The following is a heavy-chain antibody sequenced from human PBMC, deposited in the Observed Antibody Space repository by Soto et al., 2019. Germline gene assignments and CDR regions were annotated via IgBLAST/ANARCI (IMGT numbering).Heavy chain of an antibody. D-gene: IGHD3-16*01. J-gene: IGHJ4*02. Sequence: EVQLVESGGGLVQPGGSLRISCTVSGFYFSSYWMSWVRQALGKGLEWVASIKQDESEKYYVDSVKGRFTISRDNADDSLFLQMNSLRAEDTAVYFCVRDVGFDYVNWGQGTLVTVSS. V-gene: IGHV3-7*01. CDR3: VRDVGFDYVN. CDR1: GFYFSSYW. CDR2: IKQDESEK.